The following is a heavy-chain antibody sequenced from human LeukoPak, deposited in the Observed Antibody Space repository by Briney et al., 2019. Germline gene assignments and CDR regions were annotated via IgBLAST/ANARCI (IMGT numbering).Heavy chain of an antibody. V-gene: IGHV4-31*02. D-gene: IGHD5-18*01. J-gene: IGHJ3*02. CDR1: GFTFSDYY. Sequence: LRLSCAASGFTFSDYYMSWIRQPPGKGLEWIGYIYYSGSTYYNPSLKSRVTISVDTSKNQFSLKLSSVTAADTAVYYCARDRLQPPYAFDIWGQGTMVTVSS. CDR2: IYYSGST. CDR3: ARDRLQPPYAFDI.